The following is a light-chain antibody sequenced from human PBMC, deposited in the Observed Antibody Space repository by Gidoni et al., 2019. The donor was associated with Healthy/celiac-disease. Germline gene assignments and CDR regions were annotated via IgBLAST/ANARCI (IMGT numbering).Light chain of an antibody. Sequence: DVVMTQSPLSLPVTLGQPASISSRSSQSLVYSDGNTYLNWFQQRPGQSPRRLIYKVSNRDSGVPDRFSGSGSGTEDVGVYYCMQGTHWPWTFGQGTKVEIK. CDR2: KVS. CDR3: MQGTHWPWT. J-gene: IGKJ1*01. CDR1: QSLVYSDGNTY. V-gene: IGKV2-30*01.